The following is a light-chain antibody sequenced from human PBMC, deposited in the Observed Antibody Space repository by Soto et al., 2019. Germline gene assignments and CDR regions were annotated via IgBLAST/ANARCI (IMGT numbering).Light chain of an antibody. CDR1: QSVGNNY. Sequence: EIVLTQSPGTLSLSPGERATLSCRASQSVGNNYLAWYQHKPGQAPRFLIYDASSRATGNPDRFSGSGSGTDFTLTISSLEPEDFAVYYCQQYGSTPLTCGGVNKVEIK. CDR2: DAS. CDR3: QQYGSTPLT. V-gene: IGKV3-20*01. J-gene: IGKJ4*01.